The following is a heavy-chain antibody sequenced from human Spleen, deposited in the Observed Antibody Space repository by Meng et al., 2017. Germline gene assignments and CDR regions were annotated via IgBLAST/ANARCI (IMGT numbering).Heavy chain of an antibody. J-gene: IGHJ4*02. CDR1: GYPFTSYG. V-gene: IGHV1-18*01. CDR2: ISAYNGNT. CDR3: VTYTSGLLDY. D-gene: IGHD6-19*01. Sequence: ASVKVSCKASGYPFTSYGISWVRQAPGQGLEWMGWISAYNGNTNYAQKLQDRVTMTTDTFTSTAYMELRSLRSDDTAVYYCVTYTSGLLDYWGQGTLVTVSS.